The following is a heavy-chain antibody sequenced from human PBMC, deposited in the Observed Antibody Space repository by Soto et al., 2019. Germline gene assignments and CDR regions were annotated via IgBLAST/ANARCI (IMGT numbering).Heavy chain of an antibody. CDR3: ARDPAVVVTASYYFDY. Sequence: QVQLVESGGGVVQPGRSLRLSCAASGFTFSSYGMHWVRQAPGKGLEWVAVIWYDGSNKYYADSVKGRFTISRDNSKNTLYLQMNSLRAEDTAVYYCARDPAVVVTASYYFDYWGQGTLVTVSS. CDR1: GFTFSSYG. CDR2: IWYDGSNK. J-gene: IGHJ4*02. V-gene: IGHV3-33*01. D-gene: IGHD2-21*02.